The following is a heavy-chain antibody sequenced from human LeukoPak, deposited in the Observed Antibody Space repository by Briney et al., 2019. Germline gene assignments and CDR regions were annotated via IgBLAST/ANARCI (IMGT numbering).Heavy chain of an antibody. J-gene: IGHJ6*02. CDR3: ARGQGYYEGLDI. CDR2: VYGGGST. CDR1: GFTFSSNY. V-gene: IGHV3-66*01. Sequence: PGGSLRLSCAASGFTFSSNYVSWVRQAPGKGLEWISVVYGGGSTYYADSVKGRFTVTRDISKNTLYLQMNSVRAEDSAVYYCARGQGYYEGLDIWGQGTTVTVSS.